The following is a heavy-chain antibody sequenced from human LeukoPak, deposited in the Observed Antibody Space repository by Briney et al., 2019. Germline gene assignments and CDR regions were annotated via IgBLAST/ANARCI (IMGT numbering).Heavy chain of an antibody. CDR2: MTTYNGDT. D-gene: IGHD1-26*01. CDR3: ARGRYSGSYTLFDY. V-gene: IGHV1-18*01. CDR1: GYTFTSYG. J-gene: IGHJ4*02. Sequence: GASVKVSCKASGYTFTSYGISWVRQAPGQGLEWMGYMTTYNGDTNYAQKFQGRVTMTTDTSTSTAYLELRSLKSDDTAMYYCARGRYSGSYTLFDYWGQGTLVTVSS.